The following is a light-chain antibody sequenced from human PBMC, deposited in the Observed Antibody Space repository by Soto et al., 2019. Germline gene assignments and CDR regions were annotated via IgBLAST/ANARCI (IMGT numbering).Light chain of an antibody. CDR1: TSDVGSYNY. J-gene: IGLJ1*01. V-gene: IGLV2-14*01. Sequence: QSVLTQPASVSGSPGQTITISCTGTTSDVGSYNYVSWYQQHPGKAPKLMIYEVSDRPSGISSRSSGSKSGNTASLTISGLQTEDEADYYCSLYTSSSTLFGAETKVTVL. CDR3: SLYTSSSTL. CDR2: EVS.